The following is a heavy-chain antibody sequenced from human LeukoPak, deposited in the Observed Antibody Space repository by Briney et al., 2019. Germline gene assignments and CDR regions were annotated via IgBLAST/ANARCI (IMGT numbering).Heavy chain of an antibody. CDR2: ISGSGGST. CDR3: AKHRDYDFLSGYYSDAFDI. CDR1: GFTFSSYA. Sequence: GGSLRLSCAASGFTFSSYAMSWVRQAPGKGLEWVSAISGSGGSTYYADSVKGRFTISRDNSKNTLYLQMNSLRAEDTPVYYCAKHRDYDFLSGYYSDAFDIWGQGTMVTVSS. V-gene: IGHV3-23*01. J-gene: IGHJ3*02. D-gene: IGHD3-3*01.